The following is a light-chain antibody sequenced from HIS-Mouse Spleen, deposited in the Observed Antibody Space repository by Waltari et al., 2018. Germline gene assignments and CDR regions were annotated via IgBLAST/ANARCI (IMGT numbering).Light chain of an antibody. CDR1: QSVSSSY. CDR3: QQYGSSPWT. J-gene: IGKJ1*01. CDR2: GAS. Sequence: ETVLTQSPGTLSLSPGERATLYCRASQSVSSSYLAWYQQKPGQAPRLLIYGASSRATGIPDRFSGSGSGTDFTLTISRLEPEDFAVYYCQQYGSSPWTFGQGTKVEIK. V-gene: IGKV3-20*01.